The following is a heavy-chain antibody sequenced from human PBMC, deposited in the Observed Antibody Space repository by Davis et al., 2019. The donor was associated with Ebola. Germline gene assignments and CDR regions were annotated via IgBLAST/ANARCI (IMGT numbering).Heavy chain of an antibody. Sequence: GGSLRLSCKGSGFNLNNYWIAWVRQLPGKGVEWMAMIYPHDSQTKYSPSFKGLVTVSVDRSITTAYLQWSSLKASDTAMYYCAREEGSSRWQNNWFDYWGQGTLVTVSS. CDR1: GFNLNNYW. D-gene: IGHD2-2*01. J-gene: IGHJ5*01. CDR2: IYPHDSQT. CDR3: AREEGSSRWQNNWFDY. V-gene: IGHV5-51*01.